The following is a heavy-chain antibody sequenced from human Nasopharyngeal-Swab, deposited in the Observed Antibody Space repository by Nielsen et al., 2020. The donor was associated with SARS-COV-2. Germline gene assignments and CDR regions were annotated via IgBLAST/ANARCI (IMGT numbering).Heavy chain of an antibody. CDR3: AREGEYGAYDAPDY. Sequence: SVKVSCKPSGGTLSNYAISWVRQAPGQGLEWMGRIIPIVGTPNYAQKFRGRVTISADRSTTTSYLELSSLRSEDTAIYYCAREGEYGAYDAPDYWGQGTLVTVSS. V-gene: IGHV1-69*04. CDR2: IIPIVGTP. J-gene: IGHJ4*02. CDR1: GGTLSNYA. D-gene: IGHD5-12*01.